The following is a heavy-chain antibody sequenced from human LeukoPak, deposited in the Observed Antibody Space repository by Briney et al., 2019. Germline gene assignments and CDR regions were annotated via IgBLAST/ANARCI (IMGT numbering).Heavy chain of an antibody. J-gene: IGHJ4*02. CDR1: GFPFSSYA. Sequence: PGGALRLSCAASGFPFSSYAMSWVRQAPGEGLEWVSAINGSGGSTYYADSVKGRFTISRDNSKNTLYLQMNSLGAEDTAVYYCAKEGQYYDFWSGYSPDYWGQGTLVTVSS. CDR3: AKEGQYYDFWSGYSPDY. V-gene: IGHV3-23*01. CDR2: INGSGGST. D-gene: IGHD3-3*01.